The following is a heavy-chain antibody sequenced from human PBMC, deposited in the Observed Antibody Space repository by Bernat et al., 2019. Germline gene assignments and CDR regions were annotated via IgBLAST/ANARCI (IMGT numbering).Heavy chain of an antibody. CDR2: ISRISSHI. J-gene: IGHJ5*02. CDR3: AGDPADSLTRNWFDP. D-gene: IGHD4-4*01. Sequence: EMQLVESGGGLVKPGGSLRLSCTASGFTFSDFSMNLVRQAPGKGLEWLSYISRISSHIYYADSVKGRLTISRDNAKSTLYLQMNSLRADDTAVYYCAGDPADSLTRNWFDPWGQGTLVTVSS. CDR1: GFTFSDFS. V-gene: IGHV3-21*05.